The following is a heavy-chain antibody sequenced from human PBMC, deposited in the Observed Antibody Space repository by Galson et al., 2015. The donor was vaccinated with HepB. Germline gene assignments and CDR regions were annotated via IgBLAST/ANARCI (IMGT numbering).Heavy chain of an antibody. CDR2: IIPVYGSA. CDR3: ARLVAVAASGDNPFDP. V-gene: IGHV1-69*13. D-gene: IGHD2-21*02. J-gene: IGHJ5*02. Sequence: VKVSCKASGGIFGNYVISWVRQAPGQGLEWMGGIIPVYGSANYAQKFQGRVTFTADASTSPAYMEIVSLKSEDTATYYCARLVAVAASGDNPFDPWGQGTLVTVSS. CDR1: GGIFGNYV.